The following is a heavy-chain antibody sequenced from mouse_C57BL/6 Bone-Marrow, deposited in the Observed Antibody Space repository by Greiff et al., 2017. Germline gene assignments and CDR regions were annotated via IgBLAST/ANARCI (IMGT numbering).Heavy chain of an antibody. V-gene: IGHV10-1*01. D-gene: IGHD2-4*01. CDR1: GFSFNTYA. CDR2: IRSNSNNYAT. J-gene: IGHJ4*01. CDR3: VRGYYDYDDAMDY. Sequence: EVKLVESGGGLVQPKGSLKLSCAASGFSFNTYAMNWVRQAPGKGLEWVARIRSNSNNYATYYADSVKDRFTISRDDSESMLYLQMNNFKTEYTAMYYDVRGYYDYDDAMDYWGQGTSVTVSS.